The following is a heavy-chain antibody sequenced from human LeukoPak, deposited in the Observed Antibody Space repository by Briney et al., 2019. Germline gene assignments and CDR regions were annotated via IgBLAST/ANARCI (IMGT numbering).Heavy chain of an antibody. V-gene: IGHV4-34*01. CDR2: INHSGSA. CDR1: GGSISSYY. D-gene: IGHD3-22*01. CDR3: ARFGAPYYYDSSGPR. Sequence: SETLSLTCTVSGGSISSYYWTWIRQPPGKGLEWIGEINHSGSANYNPSLKSRVTISVDRSKNQFSLKLSSVTAADTAVYYCARFGAPYYYDSSGPRWGQGTLVTVSS. J-gene: IGHJ4*02.